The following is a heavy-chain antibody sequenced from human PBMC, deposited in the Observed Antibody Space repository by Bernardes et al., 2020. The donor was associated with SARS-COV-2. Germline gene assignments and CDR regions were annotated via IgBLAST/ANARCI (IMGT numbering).Heavy chain of an antibody. J-gene: IGHJ4*02. CDR1: GFIFTYYD. V-gene: IGHV3-23*01. D-gene: IGHD6-19*01. Sequence: EGSLILSCAASGFIFTYYDMSWVRQAPGKGLEWVSAIGSGGSNTYSADSVKGRFTISRDNSKNTLYLQMNSLRAEDTALYYCATHTGSGWPHFDYWGQGTLVTVSS. CDR3: ATHTGSGWPHFDY. CDR2: IGSGGSNT.